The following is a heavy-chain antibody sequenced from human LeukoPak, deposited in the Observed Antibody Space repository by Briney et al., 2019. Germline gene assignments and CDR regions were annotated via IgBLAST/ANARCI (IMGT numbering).Heavy chain of an antibody. V-gene: IGHV4-34*01. D-gene: IGHD2-21*02. J-gene: IGHJ6*03. Sequence: PSETLSLTCAVYGGSFRGFYWTWIRQSPGKGLEWIGEINHSGSSSYNPSLKSRIMISVDMSKNQFSLKVRSVTAADTAVYYCARSHCGGDCYSSRWQILYGYYYSYMDVCGTGTTVTVSS. CDR1: GGSFRGFY. CDR2: INHSGSS. CDR3: ARSHCGGDCYSSRWQILYGYYYSYMDV.